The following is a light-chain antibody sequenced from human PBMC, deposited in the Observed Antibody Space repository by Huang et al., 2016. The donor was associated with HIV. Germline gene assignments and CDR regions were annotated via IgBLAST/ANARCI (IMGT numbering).Light chain of an antibody. CDR3: QQYYGAPPT. CDR1: QRILYNSDKKNY. J-gene: IGKJ1*01. Sequence: DIVLTQSPDSLAVSLGERATINCKSSQRILYNSDKKNYLSWYQQKPGQPPKLLICWASTRESGVPDRFRGGGSGTDFTLTISSLQAGDVAVYYCQQYYGAPPTFGQGTKVEIK. V-gene: IGKV4-1*01. CDR2: WAS.